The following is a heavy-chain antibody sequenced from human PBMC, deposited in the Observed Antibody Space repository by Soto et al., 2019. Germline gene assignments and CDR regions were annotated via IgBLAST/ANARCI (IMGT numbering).Heavy chain of an antibody. CDR2: ISSSSSYI. J-gene: IGHJ6*02. CDR3: PAAAADYYYYGMDV. Sequence: GGSLRLSCAASGFTFSSYSMNWVRQAPGKGLEWVSSISSSSSYIYYADSVKGRFTISRDNAKNSLYLQVNSLRDEDKAVYYCPAAAADYYYYGMDVGGQGTTVTVSS. V-gene: IGHV3-21*01. CDR1: GFTFSSYS. D-gene: IGHD6-13*01.